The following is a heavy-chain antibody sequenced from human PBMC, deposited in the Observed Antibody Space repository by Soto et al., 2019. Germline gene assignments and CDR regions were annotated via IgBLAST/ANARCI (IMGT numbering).Heavy chain of an antibody. V-gene: IGHV4-34*01. CDR2: INHSGST. CDR1: GGSFSGYY. Sequence: PSETLSLTCAVYGGSFSGYYWSWIRQPPGKGLEWIGEINHSGSTNYNPSLKSRVTISVDTSKNQFSLKLSSVTAADTAVYYCARGPLRTYYYGSGSYKNWFDPWGQGTLVTVSS. J-gene: IGHJ5*02. CDR3: ARGPLRTYYYGSGSYKNWFDP. D-gene: IGHD3-10*01.